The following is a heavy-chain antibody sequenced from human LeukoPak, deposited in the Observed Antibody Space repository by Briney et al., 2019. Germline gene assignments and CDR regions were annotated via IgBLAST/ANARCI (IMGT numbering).Heavy chain of an antibody. V-gene: IGHV3-53*01. CDR3: AWSGTSYLFFDY. CDR2: IYRDGST. J-gene: IGHJ4*02. CDR1: GFTFSPNY. Sequence: GGSLRLSCAASGFTFSPNYMSWVPQAPGKGLEWVSVIYRDGSTYYADSVKGRFTISRDNSKNTLYLQMNSLRAEDTAVYYCAWSGTSYLFFDYWGQGTLVTVSS. D-gene: IGHD1-26*01.